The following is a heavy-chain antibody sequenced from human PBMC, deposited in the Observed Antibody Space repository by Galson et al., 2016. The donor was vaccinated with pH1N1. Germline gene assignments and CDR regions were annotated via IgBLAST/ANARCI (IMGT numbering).Heavy chain of an antibody. D-gene: IGHD2-8*01. CDR2: ISGSGDRT. Sequence: SLRLSCAASGFTFNTYGMSWVRQAPGKGLEWVSGISGSGDRTFYADSVKGRFVISRDNSRNTVSLHMNSLRPDDTALYYCVTRRPTTTHGVIDYWGQGTLVTVSS. J-gene: IGHJ4*02. V-gene: IGHV3-23*01. CDR3: VTRRPTTTHGVIDY. CDR1: GFTFNTYG.